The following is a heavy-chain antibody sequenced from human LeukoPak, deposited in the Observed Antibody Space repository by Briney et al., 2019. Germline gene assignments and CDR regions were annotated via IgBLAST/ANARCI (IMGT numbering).Heavy chain of an antibody. Sequence: SVKVSCKASGGTFSSYAISWVRQAPGQGLEWMGGIIPIFGTANYAQKFQGRVTITADESTSTAYMELSSLRSEDTAVYYCARVAQTPRLFDYWGQGTLVTVSS. J-gene: IGHJ4*02. CDR2: IIPIFGTA. CDR3: ARVAQTPRLFDY. CDR1: GGTFSSYA. V-gene: IGHV1-69*01.